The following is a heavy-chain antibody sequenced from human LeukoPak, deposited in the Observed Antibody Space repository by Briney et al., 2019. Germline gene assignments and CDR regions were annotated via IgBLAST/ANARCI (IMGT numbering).Heavy chain of an antibody. CDR3: AHLYFYNSGGYSRAFDY. CDR2: IYWDDEE. J-gene: IGHJ4*02. D-gene: IGHD3-22*01. CDR1: GFSLTTNGVG. Sequence: SGPTLVKPTQTLTLTCTFSGFSLTTNGVGVGWIRQPPGKALEGLALIYWDDEERYSPSLRTRLTITKDTSKSQVVLTLTNMDPVDTATYYCAHLYFYNSGGYSRAFDYWGQGTLVTVSS. V-gene: IGHV2-5*02.